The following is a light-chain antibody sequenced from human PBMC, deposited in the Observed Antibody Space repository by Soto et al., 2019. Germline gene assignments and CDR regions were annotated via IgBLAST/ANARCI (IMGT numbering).Light chain of an antibody. CDR3: TAWDAGVGGPA. V-gene: IGLV1-47*01. Sequence: QSVLTEPPSASWTPGQRVTISCSGSRSNIGNKYVYWYQQFPGTAPKLLMYRNNQRPSGVPDRFSGSKSGTSASLDISGFRSEDEADYYCTAWDAGVGGPAFGGGTKVPVL. CDR2: RNN. CDR1: RSNIGNKY. J-gene: IGLJ2*01.